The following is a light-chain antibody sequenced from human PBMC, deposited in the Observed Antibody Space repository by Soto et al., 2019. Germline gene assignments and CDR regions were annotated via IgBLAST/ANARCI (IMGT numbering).Light chain of an antibody. J-gene: IGLJ2*01. CDR1: SRHNTNA. CDR2: VNSDGSH. CDR3: QAWATGIHI. V-gene: IGLV4-69*01. Sequence: QPVLTQSPSASASLGASVKLTCTLSSRHNTNAIAWHQQQPKKGPRFLMKVNSDGSHFKGDGIPDRLSGSSSGAERYLTISSLQSEDEADYYCQAWATGIHIFGGGTKVTVL.